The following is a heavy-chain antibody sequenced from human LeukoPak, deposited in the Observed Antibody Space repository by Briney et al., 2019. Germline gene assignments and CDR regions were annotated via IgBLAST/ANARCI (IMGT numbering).Heavy chain of an antibody. D-gene: IGHD4-23*01. CDR2: IDRDGSRI. CDR3: VRGNDYGGPHY. J-gene: IGHJ4*02. V-gene: IGHV3-74*01. Sequence: GGSLRLSCAVSGFTFSSYWMHWVRQAPGKGLVWVSRIDRDGSRINYADSVKGRFTISRDNGKNTLFLQMNSLRAKDAAVYYCVRGNDYGGPHYWGQGTLVTVSS. CDR1: GFTFSSYW.